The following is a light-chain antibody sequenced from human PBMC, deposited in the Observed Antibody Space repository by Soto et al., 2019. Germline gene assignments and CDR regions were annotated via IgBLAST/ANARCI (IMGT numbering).Light chain of an antibody. CDR3: QQSYSTPPT. CDR2: TAS. V-gene: IGKV1-39*01. J-gene: IGKJ1*01. Sequence: DIQMTQSPSSLSASVGDRVTITCRASQRISSYLNWYQQKPGKAPKFLIYTASSLQSGVPSRFSGSGSGTDFTLTISSLQPEDFATYYCQQSYSTPPTFGQGTKVEIK. CDR1: QRISSY.